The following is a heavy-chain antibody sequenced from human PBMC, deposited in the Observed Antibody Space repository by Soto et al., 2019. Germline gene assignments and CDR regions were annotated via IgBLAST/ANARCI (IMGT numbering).Heavy chain of an antibody. V-gene: IGHV3-23*01. CDR1: GFAFSNHA. J-gene: IGHJ4*02. Sequence: GGSLRLSCTASGFAFSNHAMSWVRQAPGKGLGWVSGISVSGDSTHYGVSVKGRFTISRDNSKNTLNLQMNNLTAEDTAIYYCAKARNSAWLNYFDLWGQGTQVTVSS. D-gene: IGHD6-19*01. CDR3: AKARNSAWLNYFDL. CDR2: ISVSGDST.